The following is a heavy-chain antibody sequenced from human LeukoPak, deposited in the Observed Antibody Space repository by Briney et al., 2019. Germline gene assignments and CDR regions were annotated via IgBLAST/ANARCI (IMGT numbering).Heavy chain of an antibody. D-gene: IGHD6-13*01. Sequence: ASVKVSCEASGYIFTNYDIHWVRQAAGQGLEWMGIINPSGGSTSYAQKFQGRVTMTRDTSTSTVYMELSSLRSEDTAVYYCARVLPYSSSWYAPHDAFDIWGQGTMVTVSS. V-gene: IGHV1-46*01. CDR3: ARVLPYSSSWYAPHDAFDI. CDR2: INPSGGST. CDR1: GYIFTNYD. J-gene: IGHJ3*02.